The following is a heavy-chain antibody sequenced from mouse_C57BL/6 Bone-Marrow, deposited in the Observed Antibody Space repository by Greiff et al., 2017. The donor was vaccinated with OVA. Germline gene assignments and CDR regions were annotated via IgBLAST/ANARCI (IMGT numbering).Heavy chain of an antibody. J-gene: IGHJ4*01. CDR3: ARDAAQATGLDY. D-gene: IGHD3-2*02. V-gene: IGHV7-1*01. CDR2: SRNKANDYTT. Sequence: EVNVVESGGGLVQSGRSLRLSCATSGFTFSDFYMEWVRQAPGKGLEWIAASRNKANDYTTEYSASVKGRFIVSRDTSQSILYLQMNALRAEDTAIYYCARDAAQATGLDYWGQGTSVTVSS. CDR1: GFTFSDFY.